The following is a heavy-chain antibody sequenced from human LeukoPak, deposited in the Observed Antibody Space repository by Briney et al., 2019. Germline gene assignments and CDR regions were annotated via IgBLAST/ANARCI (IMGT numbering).Heavy chain of an antibody. CDR1: GFTFSSYS. Sequence: GGSLRLSCAASGFTFSSYSMNWVRQAPGKGLEWVSYISSSSSSTIYYADSVKGRFTISRDNAKNSLYLQMNSLRAEDTAVYYCAREVGPIPTWGQGTLVTVSS. D-gene: IGHD2-2*02. V-gene: IGHV3-48*04. J-gene: IGHJ5*02. CDR2: ISSSSSSTI. CDR3: AREVGPIPT.